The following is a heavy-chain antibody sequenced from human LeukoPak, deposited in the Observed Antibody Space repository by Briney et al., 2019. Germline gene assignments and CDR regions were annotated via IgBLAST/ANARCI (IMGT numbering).Heavy chain of an antibody. Sequence: ASVKVSCKASGYTFTDYYMHWVRQAPGQGLEWMGRINPNSGGTNYAQKFQGRVTMTRDTSISTAYMELSSLRSDDTAFYYCARAPPNSGSYYRPHSWFDPWGQGALVTVSS. CDR1: GYTFTDYY. V-gene: IGHV1-2*06. CDR2: INPNSGGT. CDR3: ARAPPNSGSYYRPHSWFDP. J-gene: IGHJ5*02. D-gene: IGHD3-10*01.